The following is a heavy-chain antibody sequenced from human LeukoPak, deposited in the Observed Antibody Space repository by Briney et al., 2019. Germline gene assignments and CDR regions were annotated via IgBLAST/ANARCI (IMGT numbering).Heavy chain of an antibody. V-gene: IGHV1-69*01. CDR3: ATSPNPFDIVVRSDNWFDP. J-gene: IGHJ5*02. Sequence: SVKVSCKASGGTFSSYAISWVRQAPGQGLEWMGGIIPIFGTANYAQKFQGRVTITADESTSTAYMELSSLRSEDTAVYYCATSPNPFDIVVRSDNWFDPWGQGTLVTVSS. CDR1: GGTFSSYA. D-gene: IGHD2-15*01. CDR2: IIPIFGTA.